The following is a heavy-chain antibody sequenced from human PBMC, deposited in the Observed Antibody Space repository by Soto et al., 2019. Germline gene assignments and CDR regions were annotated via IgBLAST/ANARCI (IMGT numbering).Heavy chain of an antibody. J-gene: IGHJ4*02. D-gene: IGHD6-19*01. CDR1: GFTFSSYA. CDR3: AKPPWTYSSGWYFDY. Sequence: PGGSLRLSCAASGFTFSSYAMSWVRQAPGKGLEWVSAISGSGGSTCYADSVKGRFTISRDNSKNTLYLQMNSLRAEDTAVYYCAKPPWTYSSGWYFDYWGQGTLVTVSS. V-gene: IGHV3-23*01. CDR2: ISGSGGST.